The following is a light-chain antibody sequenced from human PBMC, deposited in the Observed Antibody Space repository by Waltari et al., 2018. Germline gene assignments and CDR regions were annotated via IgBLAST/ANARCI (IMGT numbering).Light chain of an antibody. J-gene: IGKJ4*01. V-gene: IGKV3-11*01. CDR3: QERSNWPGGA. CDR1: QSIRTY. CDR2: DAS. Sequence: EIVLTQSPATLSLSPGERATLSCRASQSIRTYLAWYQHRPGQAPRLLIYDASNRATDSPARFSGSGSGTDFTLTISSLQPEDFAVYYCQERSNWPGGAFGGGTTVEI.